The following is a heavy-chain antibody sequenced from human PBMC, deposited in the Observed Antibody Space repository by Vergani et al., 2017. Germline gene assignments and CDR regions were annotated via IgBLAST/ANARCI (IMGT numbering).Heavy chain of an antibody. CDR1: GGTFSSYA. J-gene: IGHJ6*02. D-gene: IGHD6-19*01. Sequence: QVQLVQSGAEVKKPGSSVKVSCKASGGTFSSYAISWVRQAPGQGLEWMGGIIPIFGTANYAQKFQGRVTITADKSTSTAYMELSSLRSEDTAVYYCARVGGWRPNYYYYYGMDVWGQGTTVTVSS. CDR2: IIPIFGTA. V-gene: IGHV1-69*06. CDR3: ARVGGWRPNYYYYYGMDV.